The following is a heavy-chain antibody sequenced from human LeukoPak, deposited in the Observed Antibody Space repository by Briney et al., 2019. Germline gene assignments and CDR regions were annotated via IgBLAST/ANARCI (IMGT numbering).Heavy chain of an antibody. D-gene: IGHD2-15*01. CDR3: TIQCSGSSCRLPDV. Sequence: GGSLRLSCAASGFTFSSYAMSWVRQAPGKGLEWVSTISEPCANTHYAASLKGRFTISRDDSKSTLYVQMNSLRVEDTAIYYCTIQCSGSSCRLPDVWGQGTTVTVSS. V-gene: IGHV3-23*01. CDR1: GFTFSSYA. CDR2: ISEPCANT. J-gene: IGHJ6*02.